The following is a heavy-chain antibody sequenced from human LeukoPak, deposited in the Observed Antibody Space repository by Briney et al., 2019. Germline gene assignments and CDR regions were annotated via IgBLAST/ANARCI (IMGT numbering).Heavy chain of an antibody. Sequence: GGSLRLSCAASGFTVSSNYMNWVRQAPGKGLEWVSCISGGSSYIYYADSLKGRFTISRDNAKNSLFLQMNSLRAEDTAVYYCARAVDTALVANYFDYWGQGTLVTVSS. CDR3: ARAVDTALVANYFDY. CDR1: GFTVSSNY. CDR2: ISGGSSYI. V-gene: IGHV3-21*01. D-gene: IGHD5-18*01. J-gene: IGHJ4*02.